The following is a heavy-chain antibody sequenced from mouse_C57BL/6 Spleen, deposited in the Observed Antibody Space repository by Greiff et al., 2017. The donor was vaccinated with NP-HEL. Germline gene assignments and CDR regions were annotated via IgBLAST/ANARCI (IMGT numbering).Heavy chain of an antibody. CDR2: ISDGGSYT. J-gene: IGHJ3*01. D-gene: IGHD2-4*01. CDR1: GFTFSSYA. V-gene: IGHV5-4*01. CDR3: ARDYDYDGTWFAY. Sequence: EVMLVESGGGLVKPGGSLKLSCAASGFTFSSYAMSWVRQTPEKRLEWVATISDGGSYTYYPDTVKGRFTISRDNAKNNLYLQMSHLKSEDTAMYYCARDYDYDGTWFAYWGQGTLVTVSA.